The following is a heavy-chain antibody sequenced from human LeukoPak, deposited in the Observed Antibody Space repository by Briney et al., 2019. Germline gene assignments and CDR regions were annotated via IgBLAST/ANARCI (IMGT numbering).Heavy chain of an antibody. CDR1: GFTFSSYG. CDR3: AKGGFDY. Sequence: PGGSLRLSCAASGFTFSSYGMHWVRQAPGKGLEWVAVISYDGSNKYYADSVKGRFTISRDNSKNTLYLQMNSLRAEDTAAYYCAKGGFDYWGQGTLVTVSS. D-gene: IGHD2-15*01. J-gene: IGHJ4*02. V-gene: IGHV3-30*18. CDR2: ISYDGSNK.